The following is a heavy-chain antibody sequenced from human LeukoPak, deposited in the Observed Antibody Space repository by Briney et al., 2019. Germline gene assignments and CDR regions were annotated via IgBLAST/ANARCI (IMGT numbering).Heavy chain of an antibody. D-gene: IGHD6-19*01. J-gene: IGHJ6*02. Sequence: PSETLSLTCTVSGGSISSYYWSWIRQPPGKGLEWIGYIYCSGSTNYNPSLKSRVTISVDTSKNQFSLKLSSVTAADTAVYYCARDWRYSSGPDYYYYYGMDVWGQGTTVTVSS. V-gene: IGHV4-59*01. CDR1: GGSISSYY. CDR3: ARDWRYSSGPDYYYYYGMDV. CDR2: IYCSGST.